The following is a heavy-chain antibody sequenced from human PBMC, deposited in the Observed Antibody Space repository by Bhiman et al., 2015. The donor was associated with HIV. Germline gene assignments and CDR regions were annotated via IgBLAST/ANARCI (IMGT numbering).Heavy chain of an antibody. CDR3: AREGLDY. J-gene: IGHJ4*02. CDR2: IGSSSSYK. Sequence: EVQLVESGGGLVQPGGSLRLSCAGSGFSFSFYCMTWVRQAPGKGLEWVSTIGSSSSYKYYADSVKGRFSISRDNAKNSLSLQMNSLRAEDTAVYYCAREGLDYWGQGTLVTVSS. V-gene: IGHV3-21*03. CDR1: GFSFSFYC.